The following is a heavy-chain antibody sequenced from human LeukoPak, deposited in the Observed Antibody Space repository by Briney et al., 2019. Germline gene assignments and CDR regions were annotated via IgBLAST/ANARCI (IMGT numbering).Heavy chain of an antibody. CDR1: GFTVSTSV. CDR3: VKGKDLYGALDI. Sequence: GNSLRLSCAASGFTVSTSVMHWVRQAPGKGLDWAAIISFDGTTKYYAGSVKGRFTISRDNSKNTLFLQMDSLRVEDTAVYYCVKGKDLYGALDIWGQGTMATVSS. J-gene: IGHJ3*02. CDR2: ISFDGTTK. D-gene: IGHD3-16*01. V-gene: IGHV3-30*18.